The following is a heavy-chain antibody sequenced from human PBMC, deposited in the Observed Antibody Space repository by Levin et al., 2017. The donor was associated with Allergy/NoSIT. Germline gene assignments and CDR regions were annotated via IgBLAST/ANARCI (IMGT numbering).Heavy chain of an antibody. CDR2: IRGKASGGTP. CDR1: GFTFADFA. V-gene: IGHV3-49*04. D-gene: IGHD3-16*02. J-gene: IGHJ4*02. CDR3: ASNTTSGELSPLDY. Sequence: GGSLRLSCTASGFTFADFAMSWVRQAPGKGLQWVGFIRGKASGGTPQYAASVKGRFSISRDDSKSIVYMQMNSLKTEDTAVYYCASNTTSGELSPLDYWGQGTLVTVSS.